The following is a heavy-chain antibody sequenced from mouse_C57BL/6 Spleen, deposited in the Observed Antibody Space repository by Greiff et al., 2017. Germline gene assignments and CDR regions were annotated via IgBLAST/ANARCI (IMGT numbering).Heavy chain of an antibody. Sequence: VQLQLSGAELVRPGAPVTLSCKASGHTFTDYDMHWSKQTPVHGLVWIGAIESETGGIAYNQKSKRKAILTADISSSPVSMELRCLTSEDYAVYYGAGTGNFDYWGQGTTLTVSS. V-gene: IGHV1-15*01. CDR1: GHTFTDYD. J-gene: IGHJ2*01. D-gene: IGHD4-1*01. CDR3: AGTGNFDY. CDR2: IESETGGI.